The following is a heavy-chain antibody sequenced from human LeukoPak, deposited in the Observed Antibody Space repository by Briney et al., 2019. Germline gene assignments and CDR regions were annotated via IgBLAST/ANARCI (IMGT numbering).Heavy chain of an antibody. CDR2: ISDDGSNE. Sequence: GGSLRLSCAASGFSFSSYGMHWVRQAPGQGLEWVAGISDDGSNEYYADSVRGRFTISRDNSKNMLYLQMNSMRAEDTAVYYCAGGWYFFDYCGQGTLVIVSS. CDR1: GFSFSSYG. D-gene: IGHD2-15*01. V-gene: IGHV3-30*03. J-gene: IGHJ4*02. CDR3: AGGWYFFDY.